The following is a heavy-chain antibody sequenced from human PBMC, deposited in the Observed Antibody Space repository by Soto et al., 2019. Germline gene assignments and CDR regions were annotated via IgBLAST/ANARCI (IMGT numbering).Heavy chain of an antibody. J-gene: IGHJ6*02. Sequence: GESLKISCKGSGYSFTSYWIGWVRQMPGKGLEWMGIIYPGDSDTRYSPSFQGQVTISADKSISTAYLQWSSLKASDTAMYYCATHGTHYYDSSGYYDYYYYGMDVWGQGTTVTVSS. CDR3: ATHGTHYYDSSGYYDYYYYGMDV. D-gene: IGHD3-22*01. CDR2: IYPGDSDT. V-gene: IGHV5-51*01. CDR1: GYSFTSYW.